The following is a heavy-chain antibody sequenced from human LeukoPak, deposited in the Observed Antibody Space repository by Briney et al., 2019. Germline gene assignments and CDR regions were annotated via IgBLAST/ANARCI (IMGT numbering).Heavy chain of an antibody. CDR1: GYTFTGYY. Sequence: GASVKVSCKASGYTFTGYYMHWVRQAPGQGLEWMGWINPNSGGTNYAQKFQGRVTMTRDTSISTAYMELSRLRSDDTAVYYCARVLVGSSSSSGNYYYYYYYMDVWGKGTTVTVSS. J-gene: IGHJ6*03. CDR3: ARVLVGSSSSSGNYYYYYYYMDV. D-gene: IGHD6-6*01. CDR2: INPNSGGT. V-gene: IGHV1-2*02.